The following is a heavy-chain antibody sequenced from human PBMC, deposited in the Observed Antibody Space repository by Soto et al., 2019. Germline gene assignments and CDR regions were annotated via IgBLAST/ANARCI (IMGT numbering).Heavy chain of an antibody. CDR1: GGSISSYY. V-gene: IGHV4-59*01. D-gene: IGHD3-9*01. CDR2: IYYSGST. CDR3: ARGCMYYDILTDNNWFDP. J-gene: IGHJ5*02. Sequence: SETLSLTCTVSGGSISSYYWSLIRQPPGKGLEWIGYIYYSGSTNYNPSLKSRVTISVDTSKNQFSLKLSSVTAADTAVYYCARGCMYYDILTDNNWFDPWGQGTLVTVSS.